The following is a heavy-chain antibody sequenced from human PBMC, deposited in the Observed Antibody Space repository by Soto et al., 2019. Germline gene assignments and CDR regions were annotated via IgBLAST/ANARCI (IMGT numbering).Heavy chain of an antibody. D-gene: IGHD3-3*01. J-gene: IGHJ6*02. CDR2: MNPNSGNT. CDR1: GYSLTSYD. Sequence: XSVKVACKGSGYSLTSYDSNWVRQATGQGLEWMGWMNPNSGNTGYAQKFQGRVTMTRNTSISTAYMELSSLRSEDTAVYYCARGPSTVLRFLEWFPMDAWGQGTTVTAP. CDR3: ARGPSTVLRFLEWFPMDA. V-gene: IGHV1-8*01.